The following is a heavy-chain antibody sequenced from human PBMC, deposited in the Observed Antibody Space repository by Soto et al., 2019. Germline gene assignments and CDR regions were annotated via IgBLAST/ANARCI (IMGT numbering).Heavy chain of an antibody. CDR1: GFTFSSYA. V-gene: IGHV3-23*01. D-gene: IGHD6-6*01. CDR3: AKGFSPTLIAARAYFDY. J-gene: IGHJ4*02. Sequence: GGSLRLSCAASGFTFSSYAMSWVRQAPGKGLEWVSAISGSVGSTYYADSVKGRFTISRDNSKNTLYLQMNSLRAEDTAVYYCAKGFSPTLIAARAYFDYWGQGTLVTFSS. CDR2: ISGSVGST.